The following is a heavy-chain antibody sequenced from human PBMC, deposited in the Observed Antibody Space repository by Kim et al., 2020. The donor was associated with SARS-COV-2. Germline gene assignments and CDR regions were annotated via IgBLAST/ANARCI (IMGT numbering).Heavy chain of an antibody. Sequence: GGSLRLSCAASGFTFSNYAMNWVRQAPGKGLQWVSGISASGSITYYADSVKGRFSISRDNSKNTLYLQMNSLRAEDTAVYYCAKDQNSGWYCGVTDYM. J-gene: IGHJ6*03. CDR3: AKDQNSGWYCGVTDYM. CDR2: ISASGSIT. D-gene: IGHD1-26*01. V-gene: IGHV3-23*01. CDR1: GFTFSNYA.